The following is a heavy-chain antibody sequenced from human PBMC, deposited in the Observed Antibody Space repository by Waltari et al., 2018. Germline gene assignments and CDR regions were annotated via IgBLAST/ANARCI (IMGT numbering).Heavy chain of an antibody. Sequence: QVQLVQSGAEVKKPGSSVKVSCKASGGTFSSYTISWVRQAPGQGLEWMGRSIPILGIANYAQKFQGRVTMTADKSTSTAYMELSSLRSEDTAVYYCAIQGRITMIVVGGDWFDPWGQGTLVTVSS. V-gene: IGHV1-69*02. CDR2: SIPILGIA. CDR1: GGTFSSYT. J-gene: IGHJ5*02. D-gene: IGHD3-22*01. CDR3: AIQGRITMIVVGGDWFDP.